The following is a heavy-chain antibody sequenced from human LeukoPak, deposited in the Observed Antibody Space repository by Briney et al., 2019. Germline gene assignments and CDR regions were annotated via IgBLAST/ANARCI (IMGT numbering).Heavy chain of an antibody. J-gene: IGHJ4*02. CDR2: IYYGGST. CDR1: GGSISSYY. CDR3: ARQSYSSAWYFFAY. D-gene: IGHD6-19*01. Sequence: PSETLSLTCTVSGGSISSYYWTWIRQPPGKGLEWIGNIYYGGSTNYNPSLKSRVTISVDTSKNQFSLKLSSVTAADTAVYYCARQSYSSAWYFFAYWGQGTLVTVSS. V-gene: IGHV4-59*08.